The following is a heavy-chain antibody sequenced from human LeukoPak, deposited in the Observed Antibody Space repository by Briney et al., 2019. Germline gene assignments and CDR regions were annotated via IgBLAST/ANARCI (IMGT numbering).Heavy chain of an antibody. D-gene: IGHD3-10*01. J-gene: IGHJ4*02. CDR2: TYNSGSS. V-gene: IGHV4-59*12. Sequence: SETLSLTCTVSGGSISSYYWSRIRQPPGKGLEWIGYTYNSGSSSYSPSFKSRVTISTDTPRNQFFLRLTSVTAADTAVYYCAGYYGSGQWDNWGQGTLVTVSS. CDR1: GGSISSYY. CDR3: AGYYGSGQWDN.